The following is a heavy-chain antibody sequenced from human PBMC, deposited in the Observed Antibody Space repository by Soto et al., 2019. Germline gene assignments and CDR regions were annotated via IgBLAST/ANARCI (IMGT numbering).Heavy chain of an antibody. CDR1: GFTFNNYA. CDR3: AKGRGGSGSLTPRVDF. Sequence: EVQLLESGGGLVQPGGSLRLSCAASGFTFNNYAMTWVRQAPGKGLEWFSAISGGGATTSYADSVTGRFTVSRDGSKNTLYLQMSSLRAEDTALYYCAKGRGGSGSLTPRVDFWGQGTLVTVSS. CDR2: ISGGGATT. J-gene: IGHJ4*02. V-gene: IGHV3-23*01. D-gene: IGHD3-10*01.